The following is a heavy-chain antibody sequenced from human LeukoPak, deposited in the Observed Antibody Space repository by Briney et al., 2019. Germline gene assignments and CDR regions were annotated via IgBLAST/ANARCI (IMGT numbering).Heavy chain of an antibody. CDR2: INPNSGGT. Sequence: ASVKVSCKASGYTFTGYYMHWVRQAPGQGLEWMGWINPNSGGTNHAQKFQGRVTMTRDTSISTAYMELSRLRSDDTAVYYCARGVSGKQPLDYWGQGTLVTVSS. CDR3: ARGVSGKQPLDY. V-gene: IGHV1-2*02. D-gene: IGHD1-26*01. CDR1: GYTFTGYY. J-gene: IGHJ4*02.